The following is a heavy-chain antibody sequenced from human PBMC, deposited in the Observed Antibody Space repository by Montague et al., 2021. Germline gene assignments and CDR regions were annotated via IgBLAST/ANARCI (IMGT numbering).Heavy chain of an antibody. D-gene: IGHD4-17*01. V-gene: IGHV3-7*05. Sequence: SVRVSCAASGFTFSSYWMIWVRQAPGKGLEWVASIKKDGTEKYYGDSVMGRFTISRDNAKTSLYLQMNALRAEDTAVYFCSRAWVRSGFDSWGQGTLVTVSS. CDR3: SRAWVRSGFDS. J-gene: IGHJ4*02. CDR2: IKKDGTEK. CDR1: GFTFSSYW.